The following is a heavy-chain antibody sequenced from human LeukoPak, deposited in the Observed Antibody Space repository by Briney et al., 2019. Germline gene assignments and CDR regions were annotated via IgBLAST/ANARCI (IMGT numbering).Heavy chain of an antibody. CDR3: AREPVGATAPFDY. CDR2: IYTSGST. V-gene: IGHV4-61*02. D-gene: IGHD1-26*01. CDR1: GGSISSGSYY. Sequence: SQTLSLTCTVSGGSISSGSYYWSWIRQPAGKGLEWIGRIYTSGSTNYNPSLKSRVTISVDTSKNQFSLRLSSVTAPDTAVYYCAREPVGATAPFDYWGQGTLVTVSS. J-gene: IGHJ4*02.